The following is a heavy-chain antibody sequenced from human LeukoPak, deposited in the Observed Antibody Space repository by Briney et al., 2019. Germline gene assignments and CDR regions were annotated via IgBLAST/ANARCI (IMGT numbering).Heavy chain of an antibody. J-gene: IGHJ4*02. CDR3: ARAPYGNYGTLDY. D-gene: IGHD4-17*01. V-gene: IGHV3-43*01. Sequence: PGGSLRLSCAASGFTFDDYTMHWVRQAPGKGLDWVALISWHGATTYYADSVKGQFTISRDSSKNSLYLQMNSLRTEDTALYYCARAPYGNYGTLDYWGQGTLVTVSS. CDR1: GFTFDDYT. CDR2: ISWHGATT.